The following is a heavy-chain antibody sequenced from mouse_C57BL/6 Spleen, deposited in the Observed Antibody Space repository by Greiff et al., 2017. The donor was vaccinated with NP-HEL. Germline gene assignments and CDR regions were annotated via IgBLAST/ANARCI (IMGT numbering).Heavy chain of an antibody. CDR1: GYAFSSSW. D-gene: IGHD2-4*01. J-gene: IGHJ2*01. Sequence: VQLQQSGPELVKPGASVKISCKASGYAFSSSWMNWVKQRPGQGLEWIGRIYPGNGYTNYNGKFKGKATLTADKSSSTAYMQLSSLTSEDSAVYFCDVDSDYDEGIYFEYWGQGTTVTVSS. CDR2: IYPGNGYT. CDR3: DVDSDYDEGIYFEY. V-gene: IGHV1-82*01.